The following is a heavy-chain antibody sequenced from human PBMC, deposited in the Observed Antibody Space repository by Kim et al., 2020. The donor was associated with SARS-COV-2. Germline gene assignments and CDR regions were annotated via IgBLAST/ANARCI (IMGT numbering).Heavy chain of an antibody. Sequence: SRQGRFRISRDNAKDSLYLQMDSLRAEDTAVYYCARDPKAVTTSMYYFDYWGQGTLVTVSS. J-gene: IGHJ4*02. D-gene: IGHD4-17*01. CDR3: ARDPKAVTTSMYYFDY. V-gene: IGHV3-21*01.